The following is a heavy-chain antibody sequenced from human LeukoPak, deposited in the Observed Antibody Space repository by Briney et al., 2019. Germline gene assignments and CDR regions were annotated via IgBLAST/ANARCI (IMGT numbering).Heavy chain of an antibody. V-gene: IGHV3-30*18. Sequence: GGSLRLSCAASGFTFSSYGMHWVRQAPGKGLEWVAVISYDGSNKYYADSVKGRFTISRDNSKNTVFLQMNSLRAEDTAVYYCAKWGDYDVLTGYYVSDYWGQGTLVTVSS. J-gene: IGHJ4*02. CDR2: ISYDGSNK. CDR1: GFTFSSYG. CDR3: AKWGDYDVLTGYYVSDY. D-gene: IGHD3-9*01.